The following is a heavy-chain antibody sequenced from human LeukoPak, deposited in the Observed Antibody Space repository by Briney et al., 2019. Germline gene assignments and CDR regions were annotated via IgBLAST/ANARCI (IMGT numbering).Heavy chain of an antibody. CDR3: SAGEGYYDSSDYYSAWAFNV. V-gene: IGHV3-11*04. D-gene: IGHD3-22*01. CDR1: GFTFSDYY. Sequence: GGSLRLSCAASGFTFSDYYMSWIRQAPGKGLEWVSYISNSGNTIYYADSVKGRFTISRDNAKNSLYLQMNSLGAEDTAVYYCSAGEGYYDSSDYYSAWAFNVWGQGTMVTVSS. J-gene: IGHJ3*01. CDR2: ISNSGNTI.